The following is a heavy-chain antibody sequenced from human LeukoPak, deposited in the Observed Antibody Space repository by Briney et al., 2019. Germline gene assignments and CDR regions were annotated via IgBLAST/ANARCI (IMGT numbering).Heavy chain of an antibody. D-gene: IGHD2-15*01. J-gene: IGHJ4*02. Sequence: SETLSLTCAVYGGSFSGYFWSWIRQPPGKGLEWIGELTESGRTSYNPSLKSRVTMAEDTSKNQFSLKLSSVTAADTAVYYCARWSLRGCSGSPCFDYWGQGTLVTVSS. CDR2: LTESGRT. V-gene: IGHV4-34*01. CDR3: ARWSLRGCSGSPCFDY. CDR1: GGSFSGYF.